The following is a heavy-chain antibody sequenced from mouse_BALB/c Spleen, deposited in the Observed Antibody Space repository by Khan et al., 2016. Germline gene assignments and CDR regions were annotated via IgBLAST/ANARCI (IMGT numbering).Heavy chain of an antibody. Sequence: EVQLVESGPGLVKPSQSLSLTCTVTGYSITSDYAWNWIRQFPGNKLEWMGYISYSGSTSYNPTLKSRISISRYTSKNMIFLPLNSVTTQDTATYCCGKYYYGSSYLDYWGQGTTLTVSS. CDR3: GKYYYGSSYLDY. J-gene: IGHJ2*01. V-gene: IGHV3-2*02. CDR2: ISYSGST. D-gene: IGHD1-1*01. CDR1: GYSITSDYA.